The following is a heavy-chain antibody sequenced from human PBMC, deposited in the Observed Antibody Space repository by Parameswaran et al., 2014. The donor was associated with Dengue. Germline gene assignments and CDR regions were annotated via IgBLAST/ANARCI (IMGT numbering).Heavy chain of an antibody. CDR2: ISAYNGNT. D-gene: IGHD2-15*01. V-gene: IGHV1-18*01. Sequence: WVRQAPGQGLEWMGWISAYNGNTNYAQKLQGRVTMTTDTSTSTAYMELRSLRSDDTAVYYCARVGACSGGSCYYYYYYGMDVWGQGITVTVSS. CDR3: ARVGACSGGSCYYYYYYGMDV. J-gene: IGHJ6*02.